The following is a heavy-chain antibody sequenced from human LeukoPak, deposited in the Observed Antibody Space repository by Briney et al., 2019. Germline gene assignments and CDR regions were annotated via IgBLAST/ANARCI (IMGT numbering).Heavy chain of an antibody. J-gene: IGHJ5*02. CDR1: GFTFSSYW. CDR2: ISSSGSTI. D-gene: IGHD3-9*01. CDR3: ARERDYDILTGYSPRFWFDP. V-gene: IGHV3-48*04. Sequence: PGGSLRLSCAASGFTFSSYWMSWVRQAPGKGLEWVSYISSSGSTIYYADSVKGRFTISRDNAKNSLYLQMNSLRAEDTAVYYCARERDYDILTGYSPRFWFDPWGQGTLVTVSS.